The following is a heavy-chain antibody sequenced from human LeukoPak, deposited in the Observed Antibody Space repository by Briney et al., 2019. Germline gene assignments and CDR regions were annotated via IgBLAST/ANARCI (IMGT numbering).Heavy chain of an antibody. D-gene: IGHD3-22*01. CDR3: ARNAYDSGGRAFDI. J-gene: IGHJ3*02. Sequence: KPSETLSLTCTVSGGSISSYYWSWIRQPAGKGLDWIGRIFSSGSTNYNPSLKSRLTMSVDTSKNETSLNLTSVSAADTAVYYCARNAYDSGGRAFDIWGQGTMVTVSS. CDR2: IFSSGST. CDR1: GGSISSYY. V-gene: IGHV4-4*07.